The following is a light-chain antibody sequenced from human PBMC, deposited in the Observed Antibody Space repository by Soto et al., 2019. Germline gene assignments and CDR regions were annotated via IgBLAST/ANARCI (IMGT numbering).Light chain of an antibody. CDR1: SSDVGGYNY. J-gene: IGLJ3*02. Sequence: QSALTQPASVSGSPGQSITISCTGTSSDVGGYNYVSWYQQHPGKAPKVMIYEVNKRPSGISNRFSGSKSGNTAYLTISGLQSEDEADYYCSSYAIGGTWVFGGGTKLTVL. V-gene: IGLV2-14*01. CDR2: EVN. CDR3: SSYAIGGTWV.